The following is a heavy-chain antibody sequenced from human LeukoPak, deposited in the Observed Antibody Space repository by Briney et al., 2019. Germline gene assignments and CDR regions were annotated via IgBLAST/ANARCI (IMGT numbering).Heavy chain of an antibody. CDR2: INPNSGGT. D-gene: IGHD6-19*01. CDR3: ARWGMYSSALNGWFDP. Sequence: GASVKVSCKASGYTFTGYYMHWVRQAPGQGLEWMGWINPNSGGTNYAQKFQGRVTMTRDTSISTAYMELSRLRSDDTAVYYCARWGMYSSALNGWFDPWGQGTLVTVSS. V-gene: IGHV1-2*02. J-gene: IGHJ5*02. CDR1: GYTFTGYY.